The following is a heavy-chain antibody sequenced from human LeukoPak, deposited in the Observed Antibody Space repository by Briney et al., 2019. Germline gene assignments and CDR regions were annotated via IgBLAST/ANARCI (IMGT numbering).Heavy chain of an antibody. CDR1: GGSVNNYY. Sequence: SETLSLTCTVSGGSVNNYYWSWIRQPPGKGLEWIGDIYYSGSTNYNPSLKSRVTISVDTSTNQFSLKLTSVTAADTAVYYCVRANYFDYWGQGTLVTVSS. J-gene: IGHJ4*02. CDR2: IYYSGST. V-gene: IGHV4-59*02. CDR3: VRANYFDY.